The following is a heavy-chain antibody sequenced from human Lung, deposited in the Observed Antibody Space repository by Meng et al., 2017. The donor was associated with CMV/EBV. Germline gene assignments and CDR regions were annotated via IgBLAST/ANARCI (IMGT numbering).Heavy chain of an antibody. J-gene: IGHJ4*02. CDR3: VRDDRYTGYDRFDS. D-gene: IGHD5-12*01. CDR2: ISAYNGRS. CDR1: GYTFTSYG. Sequence: ASVKVSXKPSGYTFTSYGISWVRQAPGQGLEWMGWISAYNGRSNYPQRLQGRVTMTTDTSTSTAYMELRSLRSDDTAMYYCVRDDRYTGYDRFDSWGQGTLVPFSS. V-gene: IGHV1-18*01.